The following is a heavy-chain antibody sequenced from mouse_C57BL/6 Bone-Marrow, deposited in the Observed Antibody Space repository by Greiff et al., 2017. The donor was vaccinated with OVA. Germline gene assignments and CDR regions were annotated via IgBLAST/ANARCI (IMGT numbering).Heavy chain of an antibody. J-gene: IGHJ3*01. CDR2: IRNKANGYTT. Sequence: EVKLVESGGGLVQPGGSLSLSCAASGFTFTDYYMSWVRQPPGKALEWLGFIRNKANGYTTEYSASVKGRFTISRDNSQSILYLQMNALRAEDSATYYCARYKGDYDTGFAYWGQGTLVTVSA. V-gene: IGHV7-3*01. CDR3: ARYKGDYDTGFAY. D-gene: IGHD2-4*01. CDR1: GFTFTDYY.